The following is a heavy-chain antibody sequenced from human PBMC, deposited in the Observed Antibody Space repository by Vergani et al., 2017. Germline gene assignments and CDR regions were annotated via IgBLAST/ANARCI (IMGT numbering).Heavy chain of an antibody. Sequence: QVQLVESGGGVVQPGGSLRLSCVASGFIVSNSGMHWVRQTPGKGLEWVAFIQYDGSDIFYADFVEGRFTISRDNSKNSLYLQMNSLRPEDTAVYYCARDTVTGSRYFDYWGQGTLVTVSS. CDR3: ARDTVTGSRYFDY. D-gene: IGHD6-19*01. CDR1: GFIVSNSG. J-gene: IGHJ4*02. CDR2: IQYDGSDI. V-gene: IGHV3-30*02.